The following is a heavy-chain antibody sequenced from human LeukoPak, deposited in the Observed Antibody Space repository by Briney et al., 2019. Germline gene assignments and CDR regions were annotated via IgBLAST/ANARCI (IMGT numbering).Heavy chain of an antibody. V-gene: IGHV1-18*01. CDR3: ARPRAAADTYYFDY. CDR1: GYTFTSYG. J-gene: IGHJ4*02. CDR2: ISAYNGNT. Sequence: ASVKVSCKASGYTFTSYGISRVREAPGQGLEWMGWISAYNGNTNYAQKLQGRVTMTTDTSTSTAYMELRNLKSDDTAVYYCARPRAAADTYYFDYWGQGTLVTVSS. D-gene: IGHD6-13*01.